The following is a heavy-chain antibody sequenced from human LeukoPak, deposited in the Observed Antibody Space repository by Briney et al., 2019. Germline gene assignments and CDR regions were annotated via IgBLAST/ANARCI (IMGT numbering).Heavy chain of an antibody. V-gene: IGHV1-69*13. CDR1: GGTFSSYA. Sequence: SVKVSCKASGGTFSSYAISWVRQAPGQGLEWMGGIIPIFGTANYAQKFQGRVTITADESTSTAYMELSSLRSEDTAVYYCARGIVVVPAATHYYYYAMDVWGKGTTVTVSS. J-gene: IGHJ6*04. CDR3: ARGIVVVPAATHYYYYAMDV. D-gene: IGHD2-2*01. CDR2: IIPIFGTA.